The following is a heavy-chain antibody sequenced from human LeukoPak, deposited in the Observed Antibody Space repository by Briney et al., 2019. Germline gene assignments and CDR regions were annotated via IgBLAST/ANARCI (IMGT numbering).Heavy chain of an antibody. Sequence: PGGSLRLSCAASGFTFSSYGMNWVRQAPGKGLEWVSYISSSSSTIYYADSVKGRFTISRDNAKNSLYLQMNSLRAEDTAVYYCARAYEYYDILTGPTSSFFDYWGQGTLVTVSS. CDR3: ARAYEYYDILTGPTSSFFDY. V-gene: IGHV3-48*01. J-gene: IGHJ4*02. CDR2: ISSSSSTI. D-gene: IGHD3-9*01. CDR1: GFTFSSYG.